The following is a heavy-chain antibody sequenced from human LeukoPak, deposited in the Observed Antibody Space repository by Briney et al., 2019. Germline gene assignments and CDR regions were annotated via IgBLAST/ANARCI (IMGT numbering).Heavy chain of an antibody. Sequence: GASVKVSRKASGYTFTDSYMHWVRQAPGHGLEWMGWINLYTGGTDYAHKFQGRVTMTSDTSISTAYMELSRLRSDDTAIFYCARGRGMGFLEWLLLYSWGQGTLVTVSS. CDR1: GYTFTDSY. CDR2: INLYTGGT. CDR3: ARGRGMGFLEWLLLYS. J-gene: IGHJ4*02. V-gene: IGHV1-2*02. D-gene: IGHD3-3*01.